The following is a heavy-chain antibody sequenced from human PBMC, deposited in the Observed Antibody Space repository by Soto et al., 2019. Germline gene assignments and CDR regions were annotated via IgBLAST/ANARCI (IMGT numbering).Heavy chain of an antibody. V-gene: IGHV3-74*01. CDR1: GFTFSSYA. CDR3: ARDRGWFGEVPFDY. J-gene: IGHJ4*02. D-gene: IGHD3-10*01. CDR2: ISDGSST. Sequence: AGSLRLSGAASGFTFSSYAMNWVRQAPGKGLEWVSVISDGSSTSYADSVKGRFTISRDNAKNTLYLKMNSLRAKDTAVYYCARDRGWFGEVPFDYWGQGTLVTVSS.